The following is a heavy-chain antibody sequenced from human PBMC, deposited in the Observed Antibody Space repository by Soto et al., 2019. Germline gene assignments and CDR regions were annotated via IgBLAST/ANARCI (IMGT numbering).Heavy chain of an antibody. CDR1: GYTFTSYA. Sequence: QVQLVQSGTEVKKPGVSVKVSCKASGYTFTSYAMHWVRQAPGQRLEWMGWINAGNGNTKYSQKFRDRVTITRDTSASTAYMALSSLRSEDTAFYYCARSIVVVVAAPYDYWGQGTLVTVSS. CDR3: ARSIVVVVAAPYDY. CDR2: INAGNGNT. D-gene: IGHD2-15*01. V-gene: IGHV1-3*01. J-gene: IGHJ4*02.